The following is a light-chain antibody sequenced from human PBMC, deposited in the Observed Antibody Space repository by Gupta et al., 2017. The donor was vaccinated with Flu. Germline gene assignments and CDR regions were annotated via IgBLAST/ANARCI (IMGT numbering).Light chain of an antibody. CDR2: WAS. CDR1: QILYRSNNKNY. Sequence: DIVMTQSPDFLPVSLGERATINCKSSQILYRSNNKNYLAWYQQKPGQPPRLLIYWASTREAGVPDRFTGSGYGTDFTLTISNRQAEDVAVYYCQQYDSSFSITFGQGTRLEIK. V-gene: IGKV4-1*01. CDR3: QQYDSSFSIT. J-gene: IGKJ5*01.